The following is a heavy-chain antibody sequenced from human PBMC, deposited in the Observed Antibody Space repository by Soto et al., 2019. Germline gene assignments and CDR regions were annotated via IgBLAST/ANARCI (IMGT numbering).Heavy chain of an antibody. CDR1: GGSLRSATYY. V-gene: IGHV4-31*11. CDR3: AREETGNDALDI. Sequence: SETLSLTCAVSGGSLRSATYYWSWIRQHPGKGLEWIGYFYHSGSTYYKPSLRSRVTISLDTSKNQFSLNLRSVTDADTAIYYCAREETGNDALDIWGQGTLVTVSS. D-gene: IGHD1-1*01. J-gene: IGHJ3*02. CDR2: FYHSGST.